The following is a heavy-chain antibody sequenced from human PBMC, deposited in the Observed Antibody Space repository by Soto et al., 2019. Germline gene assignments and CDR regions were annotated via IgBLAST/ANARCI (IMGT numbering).Heavy chain of an antibody. CDR3: TRDMTPGGADV. CDR2: IFWKSGGA. Sequence: SLRLSCTVSGLTPEDYAMHWVRQAPGKGLEWVSGIFWKSGGADYADSVKGRFTISRDKAKKSLYLEMNSLRLEDTALYYCTRDMTPGGADVWGKGTTVTVSS. CDR1: GLTPEDYA. J-gene: IGHJ6*04. V-gene: IGHV3-9*02. D-gene: IGHD2-21*01.